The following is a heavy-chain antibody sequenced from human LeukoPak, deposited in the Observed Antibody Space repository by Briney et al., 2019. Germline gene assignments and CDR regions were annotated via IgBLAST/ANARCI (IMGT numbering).Heavy chain of an antibody. CDR2: IYTSGST. V-gene: IGHV4-61*02. CDR1: GCSISSGSYY. CDR3: ARGSYSSGWSPGYYFDY. Sequence: PSQTLSLTCTVSGCSISSGSYYWSWIRPPAGKGLEWFGRIYTSGSTNYNPSLKSRVTISVDTSKNQFSLKLSSVTAADTAVYYCARGSYSSGWSPGYYFDYWGQGTLVTVSS. D-gene: IGHD6-19*01. J-gene: IGHJ4*02.